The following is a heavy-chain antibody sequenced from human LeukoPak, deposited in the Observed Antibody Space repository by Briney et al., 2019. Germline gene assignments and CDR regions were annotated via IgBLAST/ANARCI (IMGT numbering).Heavy chain of an antibody. Sequence: ASVTVSCKASGYTFTSYYMHWVRQAPGQGLEWMGMIKPSGGSTSYAQKFQGRVTMTRGTSTSTVYMELSSLRSEDTAVYYCARDQRYDFWSAHYAFDIWGQGTMVTVSS. CDR3: ARDQRYDFWSAHYAFDI. CDR1: GYTFTSYY. J-gene: IGHJ3*02. CDR2: IKPSGGST. V-gene: IGHV1-46*01. D-gene: IGHD3-3*01.